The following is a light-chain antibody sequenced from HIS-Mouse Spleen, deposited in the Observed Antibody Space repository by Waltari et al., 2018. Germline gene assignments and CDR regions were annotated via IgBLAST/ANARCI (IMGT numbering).Light chain of an antibody. Sequence: SYELTQPPSVSVSPGQTPSITCSGDTLGDKYACWYQPKPGQSPVLVIYQDSKRPSGIPERFSGSNSGNTATLTISGTQAMDEADYYCQAWDSSTDVVFGGGTKLTVL. V-gene: IGLV3-1*01. CDR2: QDS. CDR3: QAWDSSTDVV. CDR1: TLGDKY. J-gene: IGLJ2*01.